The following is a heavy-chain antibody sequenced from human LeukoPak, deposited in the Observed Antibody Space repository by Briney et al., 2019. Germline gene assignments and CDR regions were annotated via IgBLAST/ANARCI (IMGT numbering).Heavy chain of an antibody. CDR3: AKEGHGSSLDY. V-gene: IGHV3-30*18. CDR1: GFTFSSYG. CDR2: ISYDGSNK. J-gene: IGHJ4*02. Sequence: GGSLRLSCAASGFTFSSYGMHWVRQAPGKGLEWVAAISYDGSNKYYADSVKGRFTISRDNSKNTLYLQMNSLRAEDTAVYYCAKEGHGSSLDYWGQGTLATVSS. D-gene: IGHD6-13*01.